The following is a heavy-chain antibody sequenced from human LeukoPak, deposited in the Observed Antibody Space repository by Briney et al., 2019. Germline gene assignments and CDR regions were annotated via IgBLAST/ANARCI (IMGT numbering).Heavy chain of an antibody. V-gene: IGHV1-46*01. D-gene: IGHD3/OR15-3a*01. J-gene: IGHJ6*02. CDR3: ARWGASGLALIYYYGMDV. CDR2: INPSDGST. Sequence: ASVKVSCKASGYTFSRYYMHWVRQAPGQGLEWMGIINPSDGSTSYAQKFQGRVTMTRDTSTRIVYMELSSLRSEDTAVYYCARWGASGLALIYYYGMDVWGQGTTVTVSS. CDR1: GYTFSRYY.